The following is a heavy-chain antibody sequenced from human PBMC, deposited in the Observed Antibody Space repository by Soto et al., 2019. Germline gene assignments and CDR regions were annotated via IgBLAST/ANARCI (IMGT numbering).Heavy chain of an antibody. J-gene: IGHJ4*02. CDR2: ISYDGSNK. CDR1: GFTFSSYG. Sequence: GGSLRLSCAASGFTFSSYGMHWVRQAPGKGLEWVAVISYDGSNKYYADSVKGRFTISRDNSKNTLYLQMNSLRAEDTAVYYCAAGSGSYYTLVYWGQGTLVTVSS. D-gene: IGHD3-10*01. V-gene: IGHV3-30*03. CDR3: AAGSGSYYTLVY.